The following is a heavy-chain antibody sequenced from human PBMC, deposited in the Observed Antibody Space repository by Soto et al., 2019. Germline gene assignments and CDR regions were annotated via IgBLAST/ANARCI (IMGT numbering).Heavy chain of an antibody. CDR3: ARVMVRGARWFDP. CDR2: ISSSSSYI. CDR1: GFTFSSYS. Sequence: GGSLRLSCAASGFTFSSYSMNWVRQAPGKGLEWVSSISSSSSYIYYADSVKGRFTISRDNAKNSLYLQMNSLRAEDTAVYYCARVMVRGARWFDPWGQGTLVTVSS. D-gene: IGHD3-10*01. V-gene: IGHV3-21*01. J-gene: IGHJ5*02.